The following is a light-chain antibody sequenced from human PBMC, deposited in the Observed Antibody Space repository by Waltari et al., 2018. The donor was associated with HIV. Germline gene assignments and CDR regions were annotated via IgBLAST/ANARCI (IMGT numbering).Light chain of an antibody. Sequence: QSVLTQTPSASGTPGQRVIVSWSGSGSNTGAQPVNWYQQLPAAAPRLLIHSLDQRPSGVPDRFSGSKSGASASLAISGLQSEDEADYYCAAWDDSLNAYVFGGGTKVTVL. CDR3: AAWDDSLNAYV. CDR1: GSNTGAQP. V-gene: IGLV1-44*01. CDR2: SLD. J-gene: IGLJ1*01.